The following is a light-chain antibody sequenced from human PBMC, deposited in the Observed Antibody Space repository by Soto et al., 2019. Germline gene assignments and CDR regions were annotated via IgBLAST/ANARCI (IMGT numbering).Light chain of an antibody. CDR1: QSIRSY. V-gene: IGKV1-39*01. J-gene: IGKJ2*01. CDR3: QQSYSTPPYT. CDR2: AAS. Sequence: DIQMTQSPSSLSASVGDRVTITCRASQSIRSYLNWYQQKPGKAPKLLIYAASSLQSGVPSRFDGSGSGTDFTLTITSLQPEDFATYYCQQSYSTPPYTFGQGTKLEFK.